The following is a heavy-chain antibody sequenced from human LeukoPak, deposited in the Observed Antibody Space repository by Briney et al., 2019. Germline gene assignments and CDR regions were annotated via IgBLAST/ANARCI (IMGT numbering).Heavy chain of an antibody. CDR1: GYTFTGYY. V-gene: IGHV1-2*02. Sequence: ASVKVSCKASGYTFTGYYLHWVRQAPGQGLEWLGWINPNSGATNYAQKFQGRVTMTRDMSTSTVFMELSSLRSEDTAVYFCAREPPSTGYYDYWGQGTLVTVSS. D-gene: IGHD1-1*01. CDR3: AREPPSTGYYDY. CDR2: INPNSGAT. J-gene: IGHJ4*02.